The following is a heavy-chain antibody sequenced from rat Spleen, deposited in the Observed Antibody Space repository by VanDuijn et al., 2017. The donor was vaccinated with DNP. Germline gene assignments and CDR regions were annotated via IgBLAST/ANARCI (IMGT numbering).Heavy chain of an antibody. CDR2: ISPGGGTL. D-gene: IGHD1-4*01. J-gene: IGHJ4*01. Sequence: EVQLVESGGGLVQPGRSLKLSCAASGFTFSNYYMAWVRQAPKKGLEWVATISPGGGTLYYRDSVKGRFTISRDNSKNMVYLQMNSLRSEDTATYYCTTPGAGAMDAWGQGTSVTVSS. CDR3: TTPGAGAMDA. CDR1: GFTFSNYY. V-gene: IGHV5-27*01.